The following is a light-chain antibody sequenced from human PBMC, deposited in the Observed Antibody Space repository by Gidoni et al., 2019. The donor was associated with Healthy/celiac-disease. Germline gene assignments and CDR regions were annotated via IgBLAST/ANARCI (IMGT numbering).Light chain of an antibody. J-gene: IGLJ3*02. Sequence: QYVLTQPPSASGTPGQRVTISCSGSSSNIGSKTVNWYQQLPGTARKLLIYSNNQRPSGVPDRFSGSKSGTSASLAISGLQSEDEADYYCAAWDDSLNGWVFGGGTKLTVL. CDR1: SSNIGSKT. V-gene: IGLV1-44*01. CDR3: AAWDDSLNGWV. CDR2: SNN.